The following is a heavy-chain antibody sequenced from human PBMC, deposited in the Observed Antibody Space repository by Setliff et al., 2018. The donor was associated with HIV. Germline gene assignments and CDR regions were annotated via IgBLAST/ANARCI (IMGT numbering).Heavy chain of an antibody. J-gene: IGHJ6*02. CDR3: GRTGDTIFGVVYYGIDV. V-gene: IGHV3-74*01. D-gene: IGHD3-3*01. Sequence: GGSLRLSCAASGFTFSSYWMHWVRQAPGKGLVWVSRIHSDGSSTDYADSVKGRFTISRDNARNTLYLQMNSLRAEDTAVYYCGRTGDTIFGVVYYGIDVWGQGTTVTVSS. CDR1: GFTFSSYW. CDR2: IHSDGSST.